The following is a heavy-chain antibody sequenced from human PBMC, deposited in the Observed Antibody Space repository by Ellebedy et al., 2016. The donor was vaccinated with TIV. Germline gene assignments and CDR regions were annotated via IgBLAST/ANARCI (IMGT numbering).Heavy chain of an antibody. V-gene: IGHV4-59*01. CDR3: ARDSSDSRWHL. J-gene: IGHJ1*01. D-gene: IGHD2-21*02. CDR2: IHYSGTT. CDR1: GDSISHYY. Sequence: SEILSLTXTVSGDSISHYYWSWIRQSPGKGLEWIGYIHYSGTTKYNPSLKSRVSISVDTSKKQFSLTLSSVTAADTAVYYCARDSSDSRWHLWGQGILVTVSA.